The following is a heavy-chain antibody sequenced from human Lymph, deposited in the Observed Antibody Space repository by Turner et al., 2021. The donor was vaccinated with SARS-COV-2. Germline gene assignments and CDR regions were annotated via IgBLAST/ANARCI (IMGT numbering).Heavy chain of an antibody. D-gene: IGHD6-13*01. J-gene: IGHJ6*02. Sequence: QVQLVQSGAEVKTPGSSVKVSCKASGGTFSSSAISWVRQAPGQGLEWMGVIIPMLGIAKYAQKFQGRVTITADKSTSTAYMELSSLRSEDTAVYYCARIVAPGMGGGVYYYYYGMDVWGQGTTVTVSS. CDR2: IIPMLGIA. CDR3: ARIVAPGMGGGVYYYYYGMDV. CDR1: GGTFSSSA. V-gene: IGHV1-69*10.